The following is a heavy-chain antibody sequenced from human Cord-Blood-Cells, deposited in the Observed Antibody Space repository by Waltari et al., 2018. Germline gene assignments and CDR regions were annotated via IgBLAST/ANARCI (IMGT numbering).Heavy chain of an antibody. CDR2: VSPIFGTA. Sequence: QVQLVQSGAEVKKPGSSVKVSCKASGGTFSSYAISWVRQGPGQGLEWTGGVSPIFGTANCAQKFQRRVTITADKSTSTAYMELRILRSEDTAVYYCARLGKSSWGFWFDPWGQGTLVTVSS. J-gene: IGHJ5*02. D-gene: IGHD6-13*01. CDR3: ARLGKSSWGFWFDP. CDR1: GGTFSSYA. V-gene: IGHV1-69*06.